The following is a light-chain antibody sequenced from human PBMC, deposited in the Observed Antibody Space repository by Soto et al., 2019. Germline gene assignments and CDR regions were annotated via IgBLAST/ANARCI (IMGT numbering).Light chain of an antibody. CDR3: QQYNNWLPE. V-gene: IGKV3-15*01. J-gene: IGKJ1*01. CDR2: GAS. Sequence: EIVMTQSPATLSVSPGERATLSCRASQSVSSNLAWYQQKPGQAPRLLIYGASTRATGIPVRFSGSGSGTEFTLTISSLQSEDFAVYYCQQYNNWLPEFGQGTKVEIK. CDR1: QSVSSN.